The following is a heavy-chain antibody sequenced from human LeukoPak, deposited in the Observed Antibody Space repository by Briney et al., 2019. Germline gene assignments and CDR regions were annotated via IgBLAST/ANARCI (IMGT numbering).Heavy chain of an antibody. J-gene: IGHJ6*03. CDR3: ARDTTVPQAYYYMDV. CDR1: GFTFSSYW. CDR2: IKQDGSEK. Sequence: PGGSLRLSCAASGFTFSSYWMHWVRQAPGKGLEWVANIKQDGSEKYYVDSVKGRFTISRDNAKNSLYLQMNSLRAEDTAVYYCARDTTVPQAYYYMDVWGKGTTVTVSS. D-gene: IGHD1-1*01. V-gene: IGHV3-7*01.